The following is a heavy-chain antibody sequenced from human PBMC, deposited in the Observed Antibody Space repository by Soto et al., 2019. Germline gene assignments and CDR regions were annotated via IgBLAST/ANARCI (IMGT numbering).Heavy chain of an antibody. J-gene: IGHJ1*01. CDR2: IIPILGIA. D-gene: IGHD1-26*01. CDR3: ASSGEVLVYFQH. Sequence: QVQLVQSGAEVKKPGSSVKVSCKASGGTFSSYTISWVRQAPGQGLEWMGRIIPILGIANYAQKFQGRVTITADKATSTAYMELSSLRSEDTAVYYCASSGEVLVYFQHWGQGTLVTVSS. CDR1: GGTFSSYT. V-gene: IGHV1-69*02.